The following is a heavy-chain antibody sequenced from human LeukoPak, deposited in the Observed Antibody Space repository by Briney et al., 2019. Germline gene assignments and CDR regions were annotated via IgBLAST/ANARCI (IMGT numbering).Heavy chain of an antibody. V-gene: IGHV3-49*03. Sequence: GGSLRLSCRASGFTFGDYAIHWFRQAPGKGREWVAFIRCKIYGGTIEYAASVKGRFTLSREDAKCMAYLQMNSLQTGVTPVYYCTFSCWTGYRAYWGEGALVTVSS. J-gene: IGHJ4*02. D-gene: IGHD3/OR15-3a*01. CDR2: IRCKIYGGTI. CDR1: GFTFGDYA. CDR3: TFSCWTGYRAY.